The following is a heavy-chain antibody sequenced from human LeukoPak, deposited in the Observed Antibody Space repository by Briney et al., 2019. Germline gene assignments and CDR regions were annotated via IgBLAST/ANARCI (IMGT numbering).Heavy chain of an antibody. CDR2: ISYDGTKK. CDR3: ARRPVAAEYFQH. D-gene: IGHD6-25*01. J-gene: IGHJ1*01. Sequence: GGSLRLSCGVSGFTFRSYDMHWVRQAPGKGLEWVAVISYDGTKKNYADPVKGRFTISRDNSKNTLYLQINSLTTEDTAMYFCARRPVAAEYFQHWGQGTLVTVSS. V-gene: IGHV3-30*03. CDR1: GFTFRSYD.